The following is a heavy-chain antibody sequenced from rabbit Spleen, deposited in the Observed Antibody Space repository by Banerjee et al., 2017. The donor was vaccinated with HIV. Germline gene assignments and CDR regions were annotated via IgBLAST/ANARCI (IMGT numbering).Heavy chain of an antibody. Sequence: QEQLVESGGGLVQPGGSLKLSCKASGFDLSNYGVSWVRQAPGKGLEWIGYIDPVFDAAYYATWVNGRFTISSHNAQNTLYLQLNSLTAADTATYFCGRDANGDVRLSRLDLWGPGTLVTVS. V-gene: IGHV1S47*01. CDR1: GFDLSNYG. CDR3: GRDANGDVRLSRLDL. J-gene: IGHJ6*01. CDR2: IDPVFDAA. D-gene: IGHD2-1*01.